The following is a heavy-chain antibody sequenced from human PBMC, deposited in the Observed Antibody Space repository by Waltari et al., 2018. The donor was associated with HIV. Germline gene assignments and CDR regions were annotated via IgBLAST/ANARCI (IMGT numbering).Heavy chain of an antibody. D-gene: IGHD4-4*01. CDR3: TRGAVYSNGPNDAFDV. V-gene: IGHV3-7*03. Sequence: LEQSGGQVVQPGGSLRISCFASGFIFENYWSSWVRQSPGKGLEWLANMKGDGSEENYADSLKGRFTISRVNDKEALYLQMERMKVDDTAIYFCTRGAVYSNGPNDAFDVWGRGTMITVSS. CDR2: MKGDGSEE. J-gene: IGHJ3*01. CDR1: GFIFENYW.